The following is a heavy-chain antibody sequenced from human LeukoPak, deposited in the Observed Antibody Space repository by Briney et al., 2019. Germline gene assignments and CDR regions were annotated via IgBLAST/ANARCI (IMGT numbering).Heavy chain of an antibody. V-gene: IGHV4-31*03. J-gene: IGHJ6*03. CDR1: GGSISSGGYY. CDR2: IYYSGST. CDR3: ARRAGQVAATRGSYYYYYMDV. D-gene: IGHD2-15*01. Sequence: SETLSLTCTVSGGSISSGGYYWSWIRQHPGKGLEWIGYIYYSGSTYYNPSLKSRVTISVYTSKNQFSLKLSPVTAADTAVYYCARRAGQVAATRGSYYYYYMDVWGKGTTVTVSS.